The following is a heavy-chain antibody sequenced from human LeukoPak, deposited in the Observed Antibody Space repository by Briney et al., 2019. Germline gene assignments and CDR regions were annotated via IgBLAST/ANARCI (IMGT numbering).Heavy chain of an antibody. V-gene: IGHV5-51*01. Sequence: GESLKISCKGSGYSFTNYWIGWVRLMPGKGLEWMGIIYPGDSDTRYSPSFQGQVTISADKSISTAYLQWSSLKASDTAMYYCAVSRFLEWLYYFDYWGQGTLVTVSS. CDR1: GYSFTNYW. CDR2: IYPGDSDT. J-gene: IGHJ4*02. CDR3: AVSRFLEWLYYFDY. D-gene: IGHD3-3*01.